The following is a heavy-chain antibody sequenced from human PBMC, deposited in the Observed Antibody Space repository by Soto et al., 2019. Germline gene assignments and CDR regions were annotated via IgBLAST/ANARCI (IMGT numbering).Heavy chain of an antibody. CDR1: GFTFSSYA. CDR2: ISYDGSNK. J-gene: IGHJ5*02. Sequence: QVQLVESGGGVVQPGRSLRLSCAASGFTFSSYAMHWVRQAPGKGLEWVAVISYDGSNKYYADSMKGRFTISRDNSKNTLYLQMNSLRAEDTAVYYCARDIAVAGEHNWFDPWGQGTLVTVSS. D-gene: IGHD6-19*01. V-gene: IGHV3-30-3*01. CDR3: ARDIAVAGEHNWFDP.